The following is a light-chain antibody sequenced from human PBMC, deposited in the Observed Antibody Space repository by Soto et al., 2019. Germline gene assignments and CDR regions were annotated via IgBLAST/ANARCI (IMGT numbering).Light chain of an antibody. V-gene: IGKV3D-15*02. CDR3: QQYGGSPPWT. Sequence: EVVMTQSPATLSVSPGERATLSCRASQSVSSNLAWYQQKPGQAPRLLIYGASTRAAGIPVRFSGSGSATEFTLTISSLQSEDFAVYYCQQYGGSPPWTVGQGTKVDIK. CDR1: QSVSSN. J-gene: IGKJ1*01. CDR2: GAS.